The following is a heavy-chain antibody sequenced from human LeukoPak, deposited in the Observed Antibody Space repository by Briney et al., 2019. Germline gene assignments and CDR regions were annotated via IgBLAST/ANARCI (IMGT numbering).Heavy chain of an antibody. CDR1: GGSMSSYY. J-gene: IGHJ4*02. Sequence: SETLSLTCTVSGGSMSSYYWSWIRQPPGKGLEWIGYIYYSGSTNYNPSLKSRVTISVDTSKNQFSLKLSSVTAADTAVYYCARGPYYDFWSGYFFDYWGQGTLVTVSS. CDR2: IYYSGST. V-gene: IGHV4-59*01. CDR3: ARGPYYDFWSGYFFDY. D-gene: IGHD3-3*01.